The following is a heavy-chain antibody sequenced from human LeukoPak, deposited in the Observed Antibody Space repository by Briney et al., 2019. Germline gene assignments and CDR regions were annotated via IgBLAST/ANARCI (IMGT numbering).Heavy chain of an antibody. CDR2: IFYTGRA. CDR3: VRDLDDFWSGYSNRFDN. Sequence: SETLSLTCTVSGGSISSSSFYWGWIRQSPGEGLEWIGNIFYTGRAHYNPSLKRRVSISVDTSKNQFSLKLSSVTAADTAVYYCVRDLDDFWSGYSNRFDNWGQGTLVTVSS. D-gene: IGHD3-3*01. J-gene: IGHJ4*02. CDR1: GGSISSSSFY. V-gene: IGHV4-39*07.